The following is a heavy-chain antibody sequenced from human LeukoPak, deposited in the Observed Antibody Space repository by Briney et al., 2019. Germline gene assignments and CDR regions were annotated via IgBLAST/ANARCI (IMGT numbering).Heavy chain of an antibody. V-gene: IGHV4-39*01. Sequence: RSSETLSLTCTVSGGSISSSSYYWGWIRQPPGKGLEWIGSIYYSGSTYYNPSLKSRVTISVDTSKNQFSLKLSSVTAADTAVYYCARLIAVAGHDAFDIWGQGTMVTVSS. CDR3: ARLIAVAGHDAFDI. J-gene: IGHJ3*02. CDR1: GGSISSSSYY. D-gene: IGHD6-19*01. CDR2: IYYSGST.